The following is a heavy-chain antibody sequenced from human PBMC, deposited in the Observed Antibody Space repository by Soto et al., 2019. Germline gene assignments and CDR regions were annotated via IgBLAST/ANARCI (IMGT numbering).Heavy chain of an antibody. CDR3: ARAVYCTTANCWDDFHYYNIDV. D-gene: IGHD2-2*01. CDR1: GFTVSSNY. V-gene: IGHV3-53*01. Sequence: GGSLRLSCAASGFTVSSNYMSWVRQAPGKGLEWISFIYSSGTTYYADSVKGRFIISRDNSKNTVSLQMNSLRAEDTAVYYCARAVYCTTANCWDDFHYYNIDVWGQGTAVTVSS. CDR2: IYSSGTT. J-gene: IGHJ6*02.